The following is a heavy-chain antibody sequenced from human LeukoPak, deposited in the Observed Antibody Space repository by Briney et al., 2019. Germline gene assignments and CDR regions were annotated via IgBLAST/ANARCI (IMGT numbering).Heavy chain of an antibody. CDR2: MNPNSGNT. Sequence: ASVKVSCKASGYTFTSYDINWVRQATGQGLKWMGWMNPNSGNTGYAQKFQGRVTMTRNTSISTAYMELSSLRSEDTAVYYCASEDEHGLWFDPWGQGTLVTVSS. J-gene: IGHJ5*02. V-gene: IGHV1-8*01. CDR3: ASEDEHGLWFDP. D-gene: IGHD2-21*01. CDR1: GYTFTSYD.